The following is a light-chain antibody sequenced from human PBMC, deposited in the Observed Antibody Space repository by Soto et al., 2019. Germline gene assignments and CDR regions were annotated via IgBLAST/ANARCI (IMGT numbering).Light chain of an antibody. CDR3: QQYASSPYT. CDR1: QSVSSSY. V-gene: IGKV3-20*01. J-gene: IGKJ2*01. CDR2: GTS. Sequence: EIVMTQSPATLSVSPGERATLSCRASQSVSSSYLAWYQQKPGQAPRLLIYGTSARATGIPDRFSGSGSGTDFTLTISRLESEDFAVYCCQQYASSPYTFGLGTMVDI.